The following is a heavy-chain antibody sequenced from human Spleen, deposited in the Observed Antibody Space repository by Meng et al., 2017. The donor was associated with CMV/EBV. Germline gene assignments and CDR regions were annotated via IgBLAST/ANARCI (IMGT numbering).Heavy chain of an antibody. D-gene: IGHD1-7*01. J-gene: IGHJ6*02. Sequence: ASVKVSCKASGYTFTDYYMQWVRQAPGQGLEWMGRINPNSGDTNYAQKFQGRVAMTRDTSISTAYMELRRLRSDDTAVYYCARGYLELVEGLGASYGMDVWGQGTTVTVSS. CDR2: INPNSGDT. CDR3: ARGYLELVEGLGASYGMDV. CDR1: GYTFTDYY. V-gene: IGHV1-2*02.